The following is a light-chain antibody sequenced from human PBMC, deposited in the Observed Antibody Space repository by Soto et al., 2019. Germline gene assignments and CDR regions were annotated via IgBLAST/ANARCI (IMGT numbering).Light chain of an antibody. CDR1: QSVSSNF. Sequence: EIVLTQSPGTLSLSPGDRATLSCRASQSVSSNFLAWYQQKPGQAPRLPVYGASSRATGIPDRFSGSGSGTDFTLTISRLEPEDFAVYYCQQYGNSPPWTFGQGTKVEIK. CDR3: QQYGNSPPWT. J-gene: IGKJ1*01. CDR2: GAS. V-gene: IGKV3-20*01.